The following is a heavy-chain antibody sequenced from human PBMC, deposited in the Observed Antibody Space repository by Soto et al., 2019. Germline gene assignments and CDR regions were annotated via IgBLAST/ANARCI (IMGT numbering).Heavy chain of an antibody. CDR3: ATEHGVDCSSGRCYVDLDH. CDR1: DFTFTDAW. V-gene: IGHV3-15*07. Sequence: EVQLVESGGGLVKPGGSLRLSCAASDFTFTDAWMNWVRQAPGKGLEWVGRIKRKTDGGTTDYAAFVKGRFTISRDDSKNTLHLQMNSMKTEDTAVYYCATEHGVDCSSGRCYVDLDHWGQGTLVTVSS. D-gene: IGHD2-2*01. J-gene: IGHJ4*01. CDR2: IKRKTDGGTT.